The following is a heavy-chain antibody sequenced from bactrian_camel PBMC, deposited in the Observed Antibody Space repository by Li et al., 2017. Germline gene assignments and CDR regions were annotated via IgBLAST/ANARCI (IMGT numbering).Heavy chain of an antibody. Sequence: GSVQAGGSLGLSCTASGYIDQNYFMGWFRQAPGKEREGVATIDIDGTAYYADSVKGRFTISQANANYTVYLQMNDLKEEDTAMYYCAADLGPSACDATTTHGLRHLGPGDPGHRL. CDR1: GYIDQNYF. J-gene: IGHJ4*01. V-gene: IGHV3S53*01. D-gene: IGHD2*01. CDR3: AADLGPSACDATTTHGLRH. CDR2: IDIDGTA.